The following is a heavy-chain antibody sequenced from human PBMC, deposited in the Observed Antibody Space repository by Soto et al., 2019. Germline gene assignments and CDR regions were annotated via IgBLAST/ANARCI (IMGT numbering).Heavy chain of an antibody. CDR1: GFTFSSYG. V-gene: IGHV3-30*18. CDR2: VSFDGSNK. CDR3: AKGVTTAAPYYYYGMDV. Sequence: ESGGGVVQPGRSLTVSCAASGFTFSSYGMHWVRQAAGRGLEWVAVVSFDGSNKFYADSVRGRFTISRDNSKNTLYLQMQRLRAEDTAVYFCAKGVTTAAPYYYYGMDVWGQGTTVIVSS. J-gene: IGHJ6*02. D-gene: IGHD2-2*01.